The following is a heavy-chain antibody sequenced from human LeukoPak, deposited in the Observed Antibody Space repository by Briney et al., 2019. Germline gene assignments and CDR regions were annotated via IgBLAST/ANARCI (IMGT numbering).Heavy chain of an antibody. V-gene: IGHV1-3*01. D-gene: IGHD7-27*01. Sequence: FQGRVTITRDTSASTAYMELSSLRSEDTAVYYCARAGNWGLLYFDYWGQGTLVTVSS. J-gene: IGHJ4*02. CDR3: ARAGNWGLLYFDY.